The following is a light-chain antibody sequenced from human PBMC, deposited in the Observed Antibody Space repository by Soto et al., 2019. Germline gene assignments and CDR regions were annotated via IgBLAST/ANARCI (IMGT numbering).Light chain of an antibody. CDR3: CSYAGSSTLV. Sequence: QSALTQSASVSGSPGQSITISCTGTSSNVGTYNLVSWYQQHPGKAPKLMIYEVNKRPSGVSNRFSGSRSGNTASLTISGLQAEDEADYYCCSYAGSSTLVFGGGTQLTVL. V-gene: IGLV2-23*02. CDR1: SSNVGTYNL. CDR2: EVN. J-gene: IGLJ2*01.